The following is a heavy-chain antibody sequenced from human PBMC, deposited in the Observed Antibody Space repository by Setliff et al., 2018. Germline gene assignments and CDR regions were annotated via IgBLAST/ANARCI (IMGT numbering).Heavy chain of an antibody. CDR3: ARDRTAYSYGLDV. V-gene: IGHV4-59*01. D-gene: IGHD5-18*01. CDR1: GVSISSYY. J-gene: IGHJ6*02. CDR2: IQKSGSA. Sequence: ASETLSLTCNVSGVSISSYYWSWIRQPPGKGLECIGYIQKSGSANYNPSLMSRVTISVDTSRNQFSLKLKSVTAADTAVYYCARDRTAYSYGLDVWGQGTTVT.